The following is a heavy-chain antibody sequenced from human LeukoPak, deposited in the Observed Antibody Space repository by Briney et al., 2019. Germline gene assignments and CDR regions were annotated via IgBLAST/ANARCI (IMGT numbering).Heavy chain of an antibody. Sequence: GGSLRLSCAASGFNFGAYTINWVRQAPGKGLEWVSCIFSRSESRLYADSEKGRFTISRDNAKNSLYLQMDSLRAEDTAVYYCARASSGWFHDWGQGTLVTVSS. D-gene: IGHD6-19*01. CDR2: IFSRSESR. V-gene: IGHV3-21*01. CDR1: GFNFGAYT. CDR3: ARASSGWFHD. J-gene: IGHJ4*02.